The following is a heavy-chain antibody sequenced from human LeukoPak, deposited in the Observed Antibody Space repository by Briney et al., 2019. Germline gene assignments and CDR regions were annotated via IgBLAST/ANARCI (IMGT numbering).Heavy chain of an antibody. V-gene: IGHV3-53*01. CDR2: IYSDGRT. CDR3: ARGLFLSGYLDAFDI. Sequence: PGGSLRLSCAASRFTVSNKYMTWVRQAPGKGLEWVSLIYSDGRTYYADSVKGRCTISRDGSKNTLYLQMNSLRVEDTAVYYCARGLFLSGYLDAFDIWGQGTVVTVSS. CDR1: RFTVSNKY. J-gene: IGHJ3*02. D-gene: IGHD3-22*01.